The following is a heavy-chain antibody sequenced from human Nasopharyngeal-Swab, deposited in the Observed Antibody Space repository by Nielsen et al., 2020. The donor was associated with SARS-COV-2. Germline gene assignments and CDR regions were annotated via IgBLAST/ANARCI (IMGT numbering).Heavy chain of an antibody. J-gene: IGHJ4*02. CDR1: GGSFSGFY. CDR2: INHRGTA. Sequence: SETLSLTCAVYGGSFSGFYWSWIRQPPGKGLEWIGEINHRGTANYSPSLKSRVTISVDTSKNQFSLKVGSVTAADTAVYYCARAGVDISTGSSGGCFDYWGQGTLVTVSS. D-gene: IGHD3-9*01. V-gene: IGHV4-34*01. CDR3: ARAGVDISTGSSGGCFDY.